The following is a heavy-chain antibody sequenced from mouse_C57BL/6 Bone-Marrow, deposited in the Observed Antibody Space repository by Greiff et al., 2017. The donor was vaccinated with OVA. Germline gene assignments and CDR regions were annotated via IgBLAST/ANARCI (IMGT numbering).Heavy chain of an antibody. CDR1: GYTFTSYW. D-gene: IGHD3-2*02. V-gene: IGHV1-52*01. Sequence: QVQLQQPGAELVRPGSSVKLSCKASGYTFTSYWMHWVKQRPIQGLEWIGNIDPSDSETHYNQKFKDKATLTVDKSSSTAYMQLSSLTSEDSAVYYDARLGELRLRGWYYFDYWGQGTTLTVSS. J-gene: IGHJ2*01. CDR2: IDPSDSET. CDR3: ARLGELRLRGWYYFDY.